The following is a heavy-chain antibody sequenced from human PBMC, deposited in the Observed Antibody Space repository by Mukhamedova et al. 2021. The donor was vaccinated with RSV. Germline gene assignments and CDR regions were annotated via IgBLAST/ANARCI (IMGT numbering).Heavy chain of an antibody. CDR3: AQVPTTVTTFPPNYSHYYGMDV. V-gene: IGHV3-33*06. Sequence: ADSVKGRFTISRDNSKNTLYLQMNSLRAEDTALYYCAQVPTTVTTFPPNYSHYYGMDVWGQGTTVTVSS. J-gene: IGHJ6*02. D-gene: IGHD4-17*01.